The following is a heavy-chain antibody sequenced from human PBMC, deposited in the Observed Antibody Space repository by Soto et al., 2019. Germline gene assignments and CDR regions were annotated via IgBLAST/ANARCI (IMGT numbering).Heavy chain of an antibody. D-gene: IGHD6-19*01. J-gene: IGHJ4*02. CDR3: ANSLLCSGLFHY. Sequence: GGSLRLSCAASGFTFTNYAMNWVRQAPGKGLEWVAFFGRSGGDTYYTDSVRGRFTISRDDSKNTLYLQMNSLRVEDTAMYYCANSLLCSGLFHYWGPGTLVTVSS. CDR1: GFTFTNYA. CDR2: FGRSGGDT. V-gene: IGHV3-23*01.